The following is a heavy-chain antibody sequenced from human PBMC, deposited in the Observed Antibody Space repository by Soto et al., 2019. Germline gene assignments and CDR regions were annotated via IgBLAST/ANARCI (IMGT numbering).Heavy chain of an antibody. CDR3: ARDDSGMLSSSTSCYEIDYYYYGMDV. D-gene: IGHD2-2*01. Sequence: ASVKISCKASGYTFTSYGISWVRQAPGQGLEWMGGISAYNGNTNYAQKLQGRVTMTTDTSTSTAYMELRSLRSDDTAVYYCARDDSGMLSSSTSCYEIDYYYYGMDVWGQGTTVTVS. J-gene: IGHJ6*02. CDR1: GYTFTSYG. CDR2: ISAYNGNT. V-gene: IGHV1-18*04.